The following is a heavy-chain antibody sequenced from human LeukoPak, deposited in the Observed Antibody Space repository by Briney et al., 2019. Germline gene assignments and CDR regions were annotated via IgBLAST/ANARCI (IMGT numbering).Heavy chain of an antibody. CDR1: GFTFSDYY. CDR2: ISKDGRTV. V-gene: IGHV3-11*01. Sequence: PGGSLRLSCAASGFTFSDYYMSWIRQAPGKGLEWVSFISKDGRTVSYADSVKGQFTISRDNSKNSLYLQMNSQTADDTAVYFCARVRGSYSSDYWGQGTLVTVSS. D-gene: IGHD5-12*01. CDR3: ARVRGSYSSDY. J-gene: IGHJ4*02.